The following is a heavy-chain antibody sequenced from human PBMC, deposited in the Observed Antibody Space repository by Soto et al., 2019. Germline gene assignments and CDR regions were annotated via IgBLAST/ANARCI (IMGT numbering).Heavy chain of an antibody. CDR3: ARVKVTFDI. CDR2: ISAYNENT. CDR1: GYTFSSFG. D-gene: IGHD2-21*01. Sequence: ASVKVSCKASGYTFSSFGITWVRQAPGQGLEWMGWISAYNENTNYAQKFQGRVTMTTDTSTSIAYMELRSLRSDDTAVYYCARVKVTFDIWGQGTMVTASS. J-gene: IGHJ3*02. V-gene: IGHV1-18*01.